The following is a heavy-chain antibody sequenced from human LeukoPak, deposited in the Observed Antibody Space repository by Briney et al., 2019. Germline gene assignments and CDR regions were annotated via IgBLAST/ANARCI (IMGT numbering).Heavy chain of an antibody. Sequence: SETLSLTCTVSGGSISGYYWSWIRQPAGKGLEWIGRIYTSGSTNYNPSLKSRVTMSVDTSKNQFSLKLSSVTAADTAVYYCARSVRYFDWYYFDYWGQGTLVTVSS. CDR3: ARSVRYFDWYYFDY. J-gene: IGHJ4*02. CDR2: IYTSGST. V-gene: IGHV4-4*07. CDR1: GGSISGYY. D-gene: IGHD3-9*01.